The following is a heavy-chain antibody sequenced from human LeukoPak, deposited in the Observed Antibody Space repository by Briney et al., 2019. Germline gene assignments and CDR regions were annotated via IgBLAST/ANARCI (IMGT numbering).Heavy chain of an antibody. CDR1: GYTFTSYG. J-gene: IGHJ6*03. V-gene: IGHV1-18*01. Sequence: ASVKVSCKASGYTFTSYGISWVRQAPGQGLEWMGWISAYNGNTNYAQKLQGRVTITRNTSISTAYMELSSLRSEDTAVYYCARGRSDFVVVPVIPEYYYYYMDVWGKGTTVTVSS. D-gene: IGHD2-2*01. CDR2: ISAYNGNT. CDR3: ARGRSDFVVVPVIPEYYYYYMDV.